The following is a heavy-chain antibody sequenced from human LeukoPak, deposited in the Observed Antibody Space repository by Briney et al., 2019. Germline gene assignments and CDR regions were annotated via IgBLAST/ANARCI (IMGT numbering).Heavy chain of an antibody. V-gene: IGHV4-34*01. D-gene: IGHD6-13*01. Sequence: SETLSLTCAVYGGSFSGYYWSWLRQPPGKGLEWIGEINHSGSTNYNPSLKSRVTISVDTSKNQFSLKLSSVTAADTAVYYCARGSSSWHYYYYYMDVWGKGTTVTISS. J-gene: IGHJ6*03. CDR1: GGSFSGYY. CDR2: INHSGST. CDR3: ARGSSSWHYYYYYMDV.